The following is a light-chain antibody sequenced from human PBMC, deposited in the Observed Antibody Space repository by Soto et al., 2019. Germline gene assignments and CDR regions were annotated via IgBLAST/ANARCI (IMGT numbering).Light chain of an antibody. J-gene: IGLJ2*01. CDR3: SSYTTSGTLMV. V-gene: IGLV2-14*01. CDR1: NSDVGGYNY. Sequence: QSALTQPASVSGSPGQSITISCTGTNSDVGGYNYVSWYQQRPGKSPRLLIYEVGYRPSGVSDRFSGSKSGNTASLTVSGLQAEDEAHYYCSSYTTSGTLMVFGGGTKLTVL. CDR2: EVG.